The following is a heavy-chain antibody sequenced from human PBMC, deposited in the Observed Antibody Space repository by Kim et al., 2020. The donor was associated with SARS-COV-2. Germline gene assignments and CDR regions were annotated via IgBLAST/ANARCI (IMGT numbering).Heavy chain of an antibody. CDR3: ERPYYDILTGYYPYYFDY. CDR1: GGSISSYY. J-gene: IGHJ4*02. Sequence: SETMSITCTVSGGSISSYYCSWIRQPQGKVLEWIGYIYYSGSTNYNPSLKSRVTISVDTSKNQFSLKLSSVTAADTAVYYCERPYYDILTGYYPYYFDYWGQGTLVTVSS. CDR2: IYYSGST. D-gene: IGHD3-9*01. V-gene: IGHV4-59*08.